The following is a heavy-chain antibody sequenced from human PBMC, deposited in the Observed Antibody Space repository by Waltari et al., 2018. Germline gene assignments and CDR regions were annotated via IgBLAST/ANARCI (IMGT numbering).Heavy chain of an antibody. Sequence: QVQLQESGPGLVKPSQTLSLTCTVSGGSISSGSYYWSWIRQPAGKGLEWIGRIYTSGSTNYNPSLKSRVTISVDTSKNQFSLKLSSVTAADTAVYYCARVDPVAADPYYYYYYMDVWGKGTTVTVSS. V-gene: IGHV4-61*02. D-gene: IGHD6-13*01. CDR2: IYTSGST. J-gene: IGHJ6*03. CDR3: ARVDPVAADPYYYYYYMDV. CDR1: GGSISSGSYY.